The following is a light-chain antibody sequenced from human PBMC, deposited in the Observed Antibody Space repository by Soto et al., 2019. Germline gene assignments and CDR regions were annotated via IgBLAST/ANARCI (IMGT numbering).Light chain of an antibody. V-gene: IGLV1-44*01. CDR2: SNN. CDR1: SSNIGSNT. J-gene: IGLJ2*01. Sequence: QSVLTQLPSASGTPGQRVTISCSGSSSNIGSNTVNWYHQLPGTAPKLLIYSNNQRPSGVPDRFDGSKSGTSASLTISGLQSEDEADFYCSPWDDSLNGVVFCGAPKLTVL. CDR3: SPWDDSLNGVV.